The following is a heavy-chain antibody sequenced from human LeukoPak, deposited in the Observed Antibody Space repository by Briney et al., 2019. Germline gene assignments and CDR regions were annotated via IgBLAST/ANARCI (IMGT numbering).Heavy chain of an antibody. CDR2: IYYSGST. CDR1: GDSISTSSYY. CDR3: ARVRYGKGVY. J-gene: IGHJ4*02. D-gene: IGHD4-17*01. V-gene: IGHV4-39*07. Sequence: PSETLSLTCSVSGDSISTSSYYWGWIRQPPGKGLEWIGTIYYSGSTYYNPSLKSRVTISVDTSKNQFSLKLSSVTAADTAVYYCARVRYGKGVYWGQGTLVTVSS.